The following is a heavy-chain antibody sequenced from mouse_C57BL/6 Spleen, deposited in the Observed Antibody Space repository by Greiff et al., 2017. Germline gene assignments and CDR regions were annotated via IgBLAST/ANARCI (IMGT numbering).Heavy chain of an antibody. V-gene: IGHV1-80*01. CDR2: IYPGDGDT. J-gene: IGHJ4*01. Sequence: VQLQESGAELVKPGASVKISCKASGYAFSSYWMNWVKQRPGKGLEWIGQIYPGDGDTNYNGKFKGKGTLTADKSSSTAYMQLSSLTSEDSAVYFCARDGNYVYAMDYWGQGTSVTVSS. CDR3: ARDGNYVYAMDY. D-gene: IGHD2-1*01. CDR1: GYAFSSYW.